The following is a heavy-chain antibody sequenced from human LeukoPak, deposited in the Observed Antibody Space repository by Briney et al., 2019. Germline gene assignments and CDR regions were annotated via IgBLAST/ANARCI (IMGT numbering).Heavy chain of an antibody. CDR1: GGSVSSGSYY. J-gene: IGHJ3*02. Sequence: SETLSLTCTVSGGSVSSGSYYWSWIRQPPGKGLEWIGYIYYSGSTSYNPSLKSRVTISVDTSKNQFSLKLSSVTAADTAVYYCARENIEIAVAGTGAFDIWGQGTMVTVSS. CDR3: ARENIEIAVAGTGAFDI. V-gene: IGHV4-61*01. CDR2: IYYSGST. D-gene: IGHD6-19*01.